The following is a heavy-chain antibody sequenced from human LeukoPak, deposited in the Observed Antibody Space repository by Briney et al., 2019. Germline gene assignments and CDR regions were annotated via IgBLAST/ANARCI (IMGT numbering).Heavy chain of an antibody. Sequence: GGSLRLSCVTSGFTLSNVWMSWVRQAPGKGLEWVGNIRGDGSVKFYLDSVKGRFTISRDNTNSVSLQMNNLKAEDTAVYYCGRSVAAPADYWGQGTLVIVSS. CDR1: GFTLSNVW. J-gene: IGHJ4*02. CDR3: GRSVAAPADY. D-gene: IGHD6-6*01. CDR2: IRGDGSVK. V-gene: IGHV3-7*03.